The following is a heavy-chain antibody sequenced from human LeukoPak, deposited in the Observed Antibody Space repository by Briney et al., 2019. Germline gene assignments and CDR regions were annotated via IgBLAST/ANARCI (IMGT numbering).Heavy chain of an antibody. D-gene: IGHD5-24*01. CDR2: ISSNGGST. Sequence: GGSLRLSCAASGFTFSSYAMYWVRQAPGKGLEYVSAISSNGGSTYYANSVKGRFTISRDNSKNTLYLQMGSLRAEDMAVYYCARDQGGRWLQSPGFNYWGQGTLVTVSS. V-gene: IGHV3-64*01. J-gene: IGHJ4*02. CDR3: ARDQGGRWLQSPGFNY. CDR1: GFTFSSYA.